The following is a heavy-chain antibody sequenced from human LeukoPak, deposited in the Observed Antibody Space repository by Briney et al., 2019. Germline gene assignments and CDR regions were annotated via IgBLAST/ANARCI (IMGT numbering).Heavy chain of an antibody. CDR1: GGSTSNYY. Sequence: SETLSLTCTVSGGSTSNYYWSWIRQPPGKGLEWIGYISYSGSSNSHPSLKSRVTISVDMSQTQVYLEMSSVTAWGKALYYCARARYREDSYGYAGGFYYMDVWGKGTTVTVSS. V-gene: IGHV4-59*01. CDR2: ISYSGSS. CDR3: ARARYREDSYGYAGGFYYMDV. D-gene: IGHD5-18*01. J-gene: IGHJ6*03.